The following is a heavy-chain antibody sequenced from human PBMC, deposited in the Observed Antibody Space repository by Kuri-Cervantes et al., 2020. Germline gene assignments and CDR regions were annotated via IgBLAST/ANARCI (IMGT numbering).Heavy chain of an antibody. CDR1: GGSISSSSYY. Sequence: SETLSLTCTVSGGSISSSSYYWGWIRQPPGKGLEWIGSIYYSGSTYYNPSLKSRVTISVDTSKNQFSLRLSSVTAADTAVYYCASLIAAAGTPIDYWGQGTLVTVSS. CDR3: ASLIAAAGTPIDY. V-gene: IGHV4-39*01. CDR2: IYYSGST. J-gene: IGHJ4*02. D-gene: IGHD6-13*01.